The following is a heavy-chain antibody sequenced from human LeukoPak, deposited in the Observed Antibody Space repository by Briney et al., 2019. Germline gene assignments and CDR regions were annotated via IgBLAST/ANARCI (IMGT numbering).Heavy chain of an antibody. J-gene: IGHJ3*02. CDR2: TSSDGSKT. V-gene: IGHV3-30*03. CDR1: GFTFSSYS. Sequence: GGSLRLSCAASGFTFSSYSMNWVRQAPGKGLEWEAVTSSDGSKTYHADSVWGRFSISRDQFRSALYLQLNSLRPDDTAVYFCLREDGAFDIWGQGTMVTVSS. CDR3: LREDGAFDI. D-gene: IGHD5-24*01.